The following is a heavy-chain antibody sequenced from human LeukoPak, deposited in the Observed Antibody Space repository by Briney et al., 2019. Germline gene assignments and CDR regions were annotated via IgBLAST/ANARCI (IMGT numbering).Heavy chain of an antibody. V-gene: IGHV3-48*03. J-gene: IGHJ4*02. Sequence: PGGSLRLSCAASGFTFSRYWMSWVRQAPGKGLEWVSYISSGGGAIYYADSVKGRFTISRDNARNSLYLQMNSLRAEDTAVYYCARDFIAAAGIDYWGQGTLVTVSS. D-gene: IGHD6-13*01. CDR2: ISSGGGAI. CDR1: GFTFSRYW. CDR3: ARDFIAAAGIDY.